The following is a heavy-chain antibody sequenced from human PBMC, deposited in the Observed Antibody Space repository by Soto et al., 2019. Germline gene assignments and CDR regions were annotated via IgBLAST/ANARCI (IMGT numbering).Heavy chain of an antibody. V-gene: IGHV1-46*01. J-gene: IGHJ6*02. CDR1: GYTFTSYY. D-gene: IGHD3-10*01. Sequence: QVQLVQSGAEVKKPGASVKVSCKASGYTFTSYYMHWVRQAPGQGLEWMGIINPSGGSTSYAQKFQGRVTMTRDTSTSTVYMELSSLRSEDTAVYYCARDLSGRINYYCGMDFWGQGTTVTVSS. CDR2: INPSGGST. CDR3: ARDLSGRINYYCGMDF.